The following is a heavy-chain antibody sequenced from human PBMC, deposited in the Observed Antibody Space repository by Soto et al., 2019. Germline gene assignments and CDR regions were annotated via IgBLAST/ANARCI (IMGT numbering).Heavy chain of an antibody. CDR3: ARGGDYPDRDWFDP. CDR2: MNANNGKT. J-gene: IGHJ5*02. CDR1: GYTFTSYD. Sequence: ASVKVSCKASGYTFTSYDINWVRQATGQGLERMGWMNANNGKTNYAQKLQGRVTMTTDTSTSTAYMELRSLRSDDTAVYYCARGGDYPDRDWFDPWGQGTLVTVSS. D-gene: IGHD4-17*01. V-gene: IGHV1-18*01.